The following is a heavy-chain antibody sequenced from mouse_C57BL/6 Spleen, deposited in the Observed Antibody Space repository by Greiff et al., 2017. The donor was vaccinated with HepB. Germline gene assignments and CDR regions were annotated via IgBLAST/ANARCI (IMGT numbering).Heavy chain of an antibody. V-gene: IGHV5-17*01. CDR3: ARREGAMDY. Sequence: EVLLVESGGGLVKPGGSLKLSCAASGFTFSDYGMHWVRQAPEKGLEWVAYISSGSSTIYYADTVKGRFTITRDNAKNTQFLQMTSLRSEDTAMYYCARREGAMDYWGQGTSVTVSS. J-gene: IGHJ4*01. CDR1: GFTFSDYG. CDR2: ISSGSSTI.